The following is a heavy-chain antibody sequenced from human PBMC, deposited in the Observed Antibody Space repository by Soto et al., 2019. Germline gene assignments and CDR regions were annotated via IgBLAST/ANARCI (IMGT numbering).Heavy chain of an antibody. Sequence: QVQLQESGPGLVKPSETMSLTCTVSGGSISSYYWSWIREPPGKGLEWIGYIYYIGRTTYNPSLKSRVTISLDTSKNQSPQKLISVPAADTAVDYCARGDPLLLCGEKVYYGMDFWRQGTTVTVAS. CDR2: IYYIGRT. CDR1: GGSISSYY. CDR3: ARGDPLLLCGEKVYYGMDF. J-gene: IGHJ6*02. D-gene: IGHD3-10*01. V-gene: IGHV4-59*01.